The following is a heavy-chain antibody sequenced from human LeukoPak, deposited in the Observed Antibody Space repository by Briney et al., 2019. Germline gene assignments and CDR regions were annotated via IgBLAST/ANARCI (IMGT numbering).Heavy chain of an antibody. CDR2: ISSSSSYI. V-gene: IGHV3-21*01. Sequence: PGGSLRLSCAASGFTFSSYSMNWVRQALGKGLEWVSSISSSSSYIYYADSVKGRFTISRDNAKNSLYLQMNSLRAEDTAVYYCARARKYSGSYFINPWGQGTLVTVSS. CDR1: GFTFSSYS. J-gene: IGHJ5*02. CDR3: ARARKYSGSYFINP. D-gene: IGHD1-26*01.